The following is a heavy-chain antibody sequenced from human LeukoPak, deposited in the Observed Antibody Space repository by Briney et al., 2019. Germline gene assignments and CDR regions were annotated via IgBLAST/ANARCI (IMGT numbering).Heavy chain of an antibody. V-gene: IGHV4-61*05. CDR3: ARVSEVGATGGWFDP. D-gene: IGHD1-26*01. Sequence: SETLSLTCTVSGGSISSSSYYWGWIRQPPGKGLEWIGYIYYSGSTNYNPSLKSRVTISVDTSKNQFSLKLSSVTAADTAVYYCARVSEVGATGGWFDPWGQGTLVTVSS. CDR1: GGSISSSSYY. J-gene: IGHJ5*02. CDR2: IYYSGST.